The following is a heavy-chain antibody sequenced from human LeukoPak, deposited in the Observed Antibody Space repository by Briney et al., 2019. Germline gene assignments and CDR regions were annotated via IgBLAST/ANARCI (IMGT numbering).Heavy chain of an antibody. CDR1: GGSISSYY. V-gene: IGHV4-4*07. J-gene: IGHJ4*02. Sequence: SETLSLTCSVSGGSISSYYWSWIRQPAGKGLEWIGRIYTSGSTNYNPSLKSRVTMSVDTSKNQFSLKLSSVTAADTAVYYCGRGRYFRGNADYWGQGTLVTVSS. CDR2: IYTSGST. D-gene: IGHD1-26*01. CDR3: GRGRYFRGNADY.